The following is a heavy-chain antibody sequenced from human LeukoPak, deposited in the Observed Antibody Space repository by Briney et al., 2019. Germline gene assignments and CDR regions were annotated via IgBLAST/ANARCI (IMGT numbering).Heavy chain of an antibody. Sequence: GGSLRLSCAASGFTFSSYGMHWVRQAPGKGLVWVAVIWYDESNKYYADPVKGRFTISKDNSKNTPDLKMNSLRAEDTAVYYCAKDGGAFYWGQGTLVTVSS. CDR2: IWYDESNK. CDR3: AKDGGAFY. V-gene: IGHV3-33*06. CDR1: GFTFSSYG. J-gene: IGHJ4*02. D-gene: IGHD3-3*01.